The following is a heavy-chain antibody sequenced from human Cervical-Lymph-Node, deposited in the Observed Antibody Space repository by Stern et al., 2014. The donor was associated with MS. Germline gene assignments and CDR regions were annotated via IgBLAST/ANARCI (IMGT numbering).Heavy chain of an antibody. CDR3: ARYAPMWTTDFDY. CDR2: INTNTGNP. V-gene: IGHV7-4-1*02. CDR1: GYTFTTYG. J-gene: IGHJ4*02. D-gene: IGHD2-2*01. Sequence: VQLVQSGSELKKPGASVKLSCKASGYTFTTYGVNWVRQAPGQGLEWMGWINTNTGNPKYAKQFTGRFVFTLSSSVTTAYLTMSTLKSEDTAVYYCARYAPMWTTDFDYWGQGTLVTVSS.